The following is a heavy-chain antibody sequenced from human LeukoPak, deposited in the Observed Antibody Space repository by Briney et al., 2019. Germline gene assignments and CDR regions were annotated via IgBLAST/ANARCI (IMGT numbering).Heavy chain of an antibody. CDR2: IYWNDDK. CDR1: GFSLSTSGVG. J-gene: IGHJ3*02. D-gene: IGHD3-9*01. CDR3: AHNGPGDYDILTGYPHYPHAFDI. Sequence: SGPTLVKPTQTLTLTCTFSGFSLSTSGVGVGWIRQPPGKALEWLALIYWNDDKRYSPSLKSRLTITKDTSKNQVVLTMTNMDPVDTATYYCAHNGPGDYDILTGYPHYPHAFDIWGQGTMVTVSS. V-gene: IGHV2-5*01.